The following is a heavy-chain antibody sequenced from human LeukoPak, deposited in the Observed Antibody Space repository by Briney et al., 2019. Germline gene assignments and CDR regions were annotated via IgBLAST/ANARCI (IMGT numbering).Heavy chain of an antibody. D-gene: IGHD1-1*01. CDR1: GFTFSSYW. CDR3: ARDVSARTSTFHY. CDR2: ISSSGSYI. J-gene: IGHJ4*02. V-gene: IGHV3-21*01. Sequence: SGGSLRLSCAASGFTFSSYWMNWVRQAPGKGLEWVSSISSSGSYIYYADSVKGRFTISRDNAGNSLYLYMNSLRAEDTAIYYCARDVSARTSTFHYWGQGTLVTVSS.